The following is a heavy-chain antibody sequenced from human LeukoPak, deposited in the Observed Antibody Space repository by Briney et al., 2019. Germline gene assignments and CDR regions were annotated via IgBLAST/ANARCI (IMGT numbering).Heavy chain of an antibody. D-gene: IGHD5-18*01. Sequence: GGSLRLSCAASGFTVDDYTMHWVREAPGKGLEWVSLISWDGGSTYYADSVKGRFTISRDNSKNSLYLQMNSLRTEDTALYSCATEKEAHSYGYYFDYWGQGTLVTVSS. CDR1: GFTVDDYT. CDR2: ISWDGGST. J-gene: IGHJ4*02. V-gene: IGHV3-43*01. CDR3: ATEKEAHSYGYYFDY.